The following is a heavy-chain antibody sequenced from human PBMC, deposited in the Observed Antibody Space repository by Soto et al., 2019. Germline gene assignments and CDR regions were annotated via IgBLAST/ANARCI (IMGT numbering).Heavy chain of an antibody. CDR3: AARGVISFDY. Sequence: EVQLVESGGGLVQPGGSLRLSCVASGLIVSTKYMSWVRQAPGKGLEWVSLMYSGGTTSYADSVRGRFTISRDNSKNTLYLQMNSRRAEDTAVYYCAARGVISFDYWGQGTLVTVSS. CDR1: GLIVSTKY. J-gene: IGHJ4*02. CDR2: MYSGGTT. V-gene: IGHV3-66*01. D-gene: IGHD2-21*01.